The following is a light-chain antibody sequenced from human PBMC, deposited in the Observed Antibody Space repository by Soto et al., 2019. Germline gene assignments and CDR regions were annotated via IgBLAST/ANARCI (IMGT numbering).Light chain of an antibody. CDR3: CSYTSSSSPSYV. Sequence: QSVLTQPASVSGSPGQSITISCTGTSSDVGGYNYVSWYQQHPGKAPKLTIYDVSNRPSGVSNRCSGSKSGNTASLTISGLQAEDEADYYCCSYTSSSSPSYVFGTGTKVTVL. CDR1: SSDVGGYNY. J-gene: IGLJ1*01. V-gene: IGLV2-14*01. CDR2: DVS.